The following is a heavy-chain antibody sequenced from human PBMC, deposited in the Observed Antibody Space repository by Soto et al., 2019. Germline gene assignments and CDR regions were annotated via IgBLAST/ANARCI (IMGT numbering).Heavy chain of an antibody. CDR1: GFTFSSYA. CDR3: AKVRVYSSSWYEPEYYYYGMDV. V-gene: IGHV3-23*01. CDR2: ISGSGGST. D-gene: IGHD6-13*01. Sequence: GGSLRLSCAASGFTFSSYAMSWVRQAPGKGLEWVSAISGSGGSTHYADSVKGRFTISRDNSKNTLYLQMNSLRAEDTAVYYCAKVRVYSSSWYEPEYYYYGMDVWGQGTTVTVSS. J-gene: IGHJ6*02.